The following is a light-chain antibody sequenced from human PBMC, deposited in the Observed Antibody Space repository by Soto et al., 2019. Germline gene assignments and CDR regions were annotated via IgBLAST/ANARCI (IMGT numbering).Light chain of an antibody. CDR2: EVT. V-gene: IGLV2-23*02. J-gene: IGLJ3*02. CDR1: NSDVGNYNL. CDR3: CSYAGSATCV. Sequence: QSVLTQPASVSGSPGQSITISCTGTNSDVGNYNLVSWYQQHPGKAPKLMMYEVTKRPSGVSNRFSGSKSGNTVSLTISGLQAEDEADYYCCSYAGSATCVFGGGTKVTVL.